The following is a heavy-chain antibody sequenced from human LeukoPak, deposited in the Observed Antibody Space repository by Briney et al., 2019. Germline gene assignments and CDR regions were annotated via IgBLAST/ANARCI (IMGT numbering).Heavy chain of an antibody. Sequence: GGSLRLSCAASGFTFSSYAMHWVRQAPGKGLEWVAVISYDGSNKYYADSVKGRFTISRDNAKSSLYLQMNSLRAEDTAVYYCARALRGEGSGATGHYWGQGTLVTVSS. CDR3: ARALRGEGSGATGHY. D-gene: IGHD3-10*01. CDR1: GFTFSSYA. CDR2: ISYDGSNK. V-gene: IGHV3-30-3*01. J-gene: IGHJ4*02.